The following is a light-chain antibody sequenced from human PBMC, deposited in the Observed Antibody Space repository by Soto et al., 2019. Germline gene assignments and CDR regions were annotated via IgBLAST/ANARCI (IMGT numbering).Light chain of an antibody. Sequence: DIQMTQSPPSLSASVGDRVTITCRANQDIRDYLGWYQQSPGKAPKPLIYASSSLQGGVPSRFSGSGSGTEFTLTISSLQPEDFATYFCLQYNDYPHTFGRGTKVEF. CDR3: LQYNDYPHT. CDR2: ASS. CDR1: QDIRDY. J-gene: IGKJ2*01. V-gene: IGKV1-17*01.